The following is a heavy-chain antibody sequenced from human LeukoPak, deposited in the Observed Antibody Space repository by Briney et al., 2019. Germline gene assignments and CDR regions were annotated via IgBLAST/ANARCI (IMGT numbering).Heavy chain of an antibody. CDR1: GGSISSGDYY. V-gene: IGHV4-30-4*01. CDR3: ARATRDSSGPTGFQH. J-gene: IGHJ1*01. Sequence: SETLSLTCTVSGGSISSGDYYWSWIRQPPGKGLEWIGYISYSGSTYYNPSLRSRVTISVDTSKNQFSLKLSSVTAADTAVYYCARATRDSSGPTGFQHWGQGTLVTVSS. D-gene: IGHD3-22*01. CDR2: ISYSGST.